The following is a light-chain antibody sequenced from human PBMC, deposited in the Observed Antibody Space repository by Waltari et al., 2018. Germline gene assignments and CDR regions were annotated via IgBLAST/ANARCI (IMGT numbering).Light chain of an antibody. CDR2: GNN. V-gene: IGLV1-40*01. CDR1: SSNIGAGHD. Sequence: QSMLTQPPSVSGAPGQRVTISCTGSSSNIGAGHDVHWYQVFPGTGPKLLIYGNNNRPSGVPDRFSGSKSGTSASLTITGLQDEDEADYYCHSFDTSLSDGVVFGGGTKVTVL. J-gene: IGLJ3*02. CDR3: HSFDTSLSDGVV.